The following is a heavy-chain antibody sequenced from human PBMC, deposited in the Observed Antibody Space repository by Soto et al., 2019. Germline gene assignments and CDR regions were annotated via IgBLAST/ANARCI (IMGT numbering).Heavy chain of an antibody. V-gene: IGHV1-58*02. CDR3: AAGDYDILTGASNFDY. CDR2: IVVGSGNT. Sequence: SVKVSCKASGFTFTSSAMQWVRQARGQRLEWIGWIVVGSGNTNYAQKFQERVTITRDMSTSTAYMELSSLRSEDTAVYYCAAGDYDILTGASNFDYWGQGTLVTVSS. J-gene: IGHJ4*02. D-gene: IGHD3-9*01. CDR1: GFTFTSSA.